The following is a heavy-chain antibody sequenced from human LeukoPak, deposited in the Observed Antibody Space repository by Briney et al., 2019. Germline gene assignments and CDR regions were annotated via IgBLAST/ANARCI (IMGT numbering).Heavy chain of an antibody. CDR3: ARAFQSLGGLSLPDY. J-gene: IGHJ4*02. Sequence: ASVTVSCKASGYTFTNYAMNWVRQAPGPGLEWMGWIHPSTGNPTYAQGFTGRFVFSLDTSVSTTYLQISSLKAEDTAVYYCARAFQSLGGLSLPDYWGQGTLVTVSS. CDR1: GYTFTNYA. CDR2: IHPSTGNP. V-gene: IGHV7-4-1*02. D-gene: IGHD3-16*02.